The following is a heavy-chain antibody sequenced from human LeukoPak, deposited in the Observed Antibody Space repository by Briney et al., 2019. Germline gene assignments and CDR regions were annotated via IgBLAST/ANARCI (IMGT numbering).Heavy chain of an antibody. Sequence: SETLSLTCTVSGGSISSYYWSWIRLPPGKGLEWIGYVYYTGATYYNPSLKSRVTISLDTSKNQFSLKLSSVTAADAAVYYCARARYSYGTGYYFDYWGQGALVTVSS. CDR2: VYYTGAT. D-gene: IGHD5-18*01. J-gene: IGHJ4*02. CDR3: ARARYSYGTGYYFDY. V-gene: IGHV4-59*01. CDR1: GGSISSYY.